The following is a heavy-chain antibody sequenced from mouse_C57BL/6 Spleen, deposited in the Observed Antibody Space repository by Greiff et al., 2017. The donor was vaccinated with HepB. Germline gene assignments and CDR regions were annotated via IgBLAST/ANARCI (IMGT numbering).Heavy chain of an antibody. Sequence: EVMLVESGGGLVKPGGSLKLSCAASGFTFSDYGMHWVRQAPEKGLEWVAYISSGSSTIYYADTEKGRFTISRDNAKNTLFLQMTSLRSEDTAMYYCATYGSSYGFAYWGQGTLVTVSA. CDR3: ATYGSSYGFAY. CDR2: ISSGSSTI. J-gene: IGHJ3*01. D-gene: IGHD1-1*01. V-gene: IGHV5-17*01. CDR1: GFTFSDYG.